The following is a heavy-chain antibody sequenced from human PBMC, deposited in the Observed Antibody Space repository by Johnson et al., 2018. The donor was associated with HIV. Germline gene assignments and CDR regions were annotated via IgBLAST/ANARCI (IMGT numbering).Heavy chain of an antibody. V-gene: IGHV3-9*01. CDR1: GFTFDDYA. J-gene: IGHJ3*01. Sequence: VQLVESGGGLVQPGRSLKLSCAASGFTFDDYAMHWVRQTPGKGLEWVAGISWNSHVVDYADSVKGRVTISRDNSKNTLYLQMNGLRADDTAVYYCARDRVYSGSYYSGAFDVWGQGAMVTVSS. CDR3: ARDRVYSGSYYSGAFDV. CDR2: ISWNSHVV. D-gene: IGHD1-26*01.